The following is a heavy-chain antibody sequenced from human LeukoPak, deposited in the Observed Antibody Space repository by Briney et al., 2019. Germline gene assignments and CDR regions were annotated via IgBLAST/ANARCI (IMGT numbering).Heavy chain of an antibody. Sequence: SETLSLTCTVSGGSISSGSYYWSWIRQPAGKGLEWIGRIYTSGNTNYNPSLKSRVTISVDTSKNQFSLKLSSVTAADTAVYYCARRTIFGVQYFDYWGQGTLVTVSS. J-gene: IGHJ4*02. D-gene: IGHD3-3*01. CDR2: IYTSGNT. V-gene: IGHV4-61*02. CDR1: GGSISSGSYY. CDR3: ARRTIFGVQYFDY.